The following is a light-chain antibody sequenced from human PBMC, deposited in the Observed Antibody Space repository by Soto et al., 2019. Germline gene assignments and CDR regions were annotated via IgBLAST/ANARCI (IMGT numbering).Light chain of an antibody. Sequence: QSALTQPASVSGSPGQSITISCTGTSSDVGGYNLVSWYQQHPGKAPELMIYEGSKRPSGVSNRFSGSKSGNTASLTISGLQAEDEADFYCCSYAGSSTFVFGGGTQLTVL. CDR2: EGS. V-gene: IGLV2-23*03. CDR3: CSYAGSSTFV. CDR1: SSDVGGYNL. J-gene: IGLJ2*01.